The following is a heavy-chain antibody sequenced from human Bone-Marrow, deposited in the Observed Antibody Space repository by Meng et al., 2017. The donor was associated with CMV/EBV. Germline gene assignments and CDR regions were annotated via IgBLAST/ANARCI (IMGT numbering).Heavy chain of an antibody. D-gene: IGHD3-10*01. Sequence: GESLKISCAASGFTFSSYAMHWVRQAPGKGLEWVAVISYDGSNKYYADSVKGRFTISRDNSKNTLYLQMNTLRAEDTAVYYCVKGGHLGDYWGQGTLVTVSS. CDR3: VKGGHLGDY. CDR2: ISYDGSNK. V-gene: IGHV3-30*04. J-gene: IGHJ4*02. CDR1: GFTFSSYA.